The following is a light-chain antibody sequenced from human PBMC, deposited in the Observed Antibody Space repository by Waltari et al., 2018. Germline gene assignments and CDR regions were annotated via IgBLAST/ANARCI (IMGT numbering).Light chain of an antibody. J-gene: IGKJ1*01. CDR2: WAS. CDR3: QQYYSTPRT. Sequence: DIVMTQSPDSLAVSLGERATLNCKSSQGVFYNSNNKNFLAWYQQKPGQPPKLLIYWASTRESGVPDRFSGSGSGTDFTLTISSLQADDVAVYYCQQYYSTPRTFGQGTKVEI. CDR1: QGVFYNSNNKNF. V-gene: IGKV4-1*01.